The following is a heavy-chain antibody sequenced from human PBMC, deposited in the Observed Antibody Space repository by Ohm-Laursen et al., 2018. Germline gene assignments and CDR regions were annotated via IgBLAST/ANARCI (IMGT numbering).Heavy chain of an antibody. D-gene: IGHD1-26*01. CDR1: GYSFTSYW. CDR3: AIGSGSYVDAFDI. CDR2: IYPGDSDT. J-gene: IGHJ3*02. Sequence: ESLRISCKGSGYSFTSYWIGWVRQMPGKGLEWMGIIYPGDSDTKYSPSFQGQVTISADKSISTAYLQWSSLKASDTAMYYCAIGSGSYVDAFDIWGQGTMVTVSS. V-gene: IGHV5-51*01.